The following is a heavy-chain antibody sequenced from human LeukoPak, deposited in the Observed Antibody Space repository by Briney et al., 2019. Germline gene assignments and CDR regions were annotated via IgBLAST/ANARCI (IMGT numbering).Heavy chain of an antibody. Sequence: SQTLSLTCTVSGGSISSGSYYWGWIRQPPGAALEWIGNIYRTGSTYYNESLKSRVTISLDTSKNQFSLRLSSVTAADTAVYYCANFDPTTIRGLIFDNWGQGALVTVSS. CDR1: GGSISSGSYY. CDR3: ANFDPTTIRGLIFDN. CDR2: IYRTGST. D-gene: IGHD5-24*01. J-gene: IGHJ4*02. V-gene: IGHV4-39*01.